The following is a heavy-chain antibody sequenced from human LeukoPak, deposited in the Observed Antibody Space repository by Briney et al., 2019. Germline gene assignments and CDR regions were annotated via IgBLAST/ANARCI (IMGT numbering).Heavy chain of an antibody. V-gene: IGHV1-2*02. CDR2: INPKSGGT. CDR3: ARDDYADYPIRADV. Sequence: GASVKVSCKASGYTFTDYFMHWVRQAPGQGLEWMGWINPKSGGTNYAQEFQGRVTMTRDTSTRTDYMELTRLRSDDTAVYYCARDDYADYPIRADVWGQGTMVTVSS. CDR1: GYTFTDYF. J-gene: IGHJ3*01. D-gene: IGHD4-17*01.